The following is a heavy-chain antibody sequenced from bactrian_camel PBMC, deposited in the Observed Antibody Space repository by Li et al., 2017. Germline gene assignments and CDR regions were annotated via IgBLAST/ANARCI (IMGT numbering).Heavy chain of an antibody. D-gene: IGHD2*01. CDR2: IDSYSNT. CDR1: GFAISSHC. V-gene: IGHV3-2*01. Sequence: QLVESGGGSVQAGGSLRLSCAAFGFAISSHCMGWLRQAQGKERERVASIDSYSNTYDADSVAGRFTISKDNAKNTRYLQMNCLNPQDTAMYYCAAWTGCTRCSAGYCYTRDSAWRYWGQGTQVTVS. CDR3: AAWTGCTRCSAGYCYTRDSAWRY. J-gene: IGHJ4*01.